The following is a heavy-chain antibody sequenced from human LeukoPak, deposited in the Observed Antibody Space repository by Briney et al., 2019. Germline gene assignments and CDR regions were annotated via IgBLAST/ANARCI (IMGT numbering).Heavy chain of an antibody. Sequence: PGGSLRLSCAASGFTVSNSWMFWVRQAPGKGLMYVSEINNDGNRIRYVGSVKGRFTISRDGAKNTLFLQMNSLRDDDAAMYYCARGGLPGGFDYWGQGILVTVSS. CDR1: GFTVSNSW. CDR3: ARGGLPGGFDY. J-gene: IGHJ4*02. D-gene: IGHD7-27*01. CDR2: INNDGNRI. V-gene: IGHV3-74*01.